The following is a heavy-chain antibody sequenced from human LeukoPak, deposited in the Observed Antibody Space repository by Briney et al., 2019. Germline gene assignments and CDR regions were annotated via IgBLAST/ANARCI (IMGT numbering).Heavy chain of an antibody. CDR3: ARDSLMVRGVHNY. D-gene: IGHD3-10*01. Sequence: PGGSLRLPCAASGFTFSSYWMRWVRQAPGKGLEWVANIKQDGSEKYYVDSVKGRFTISRDNAKNSLYLQMNSLRAADTAVYYCARDSLMVRGVHNYWGQGTLVTVSS. V-gene: IGHV3-7*01. J-gene: IGHJ4*02. CDR1: GFTFSSYW. CDR2: IKQDGSEK.